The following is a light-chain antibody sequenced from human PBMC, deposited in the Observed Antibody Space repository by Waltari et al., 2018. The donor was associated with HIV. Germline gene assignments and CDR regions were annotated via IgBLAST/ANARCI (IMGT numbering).Light chain of an antibody. V-gene: IGLV2-14*01. Sequence: QSTLTQPASVSGSPGQSITISCTGSTSDFGLYNFISWYQQHPGVVPKFIIYEVFSRSSGISSRFSGARSANTASLTISWLQPEDEADYYCASFTSNYTLIFGGGTKVTVL. J-gene: IGLJ2*01. CDR1: TSDFGLYNF. CDR2: EVF. CDR3: ASFTSNYTLI.